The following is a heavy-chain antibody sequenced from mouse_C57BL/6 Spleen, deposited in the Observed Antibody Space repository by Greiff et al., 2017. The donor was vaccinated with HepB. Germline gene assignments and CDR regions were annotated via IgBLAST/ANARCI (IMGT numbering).Heavy chain of an antibody. CDR1: GFNLKDDY. J-gene: IGHJ3*01. CDR3: TTDSNAWFAY. D-gene: IGHD2-5*01. V-gene: IGHV14-4*01. Sequence: VQLPPSGAEFVRPGASVKLSCLASGFNLKDDYMHWVKQRPEQGLEWIGWIDSENGDTEYVSKFQGKATITADTSSNTAYLQLSSLTSEDTSVYYYTTDSNAWFAYWGQGTLVTVSA. CDR2: IDSENGDT.